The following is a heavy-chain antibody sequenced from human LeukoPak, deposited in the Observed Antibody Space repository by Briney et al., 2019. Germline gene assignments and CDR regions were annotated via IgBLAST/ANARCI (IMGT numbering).Heavy chain of an antibody. CDR3: ARESETAVLET. J-gene: IGHJ4*02. D-gene: IGHD3-3*01. CDR1: GYTFTGYY. Sequence: GASVKVPCKASGYTFTGYYMHWVRQAPGQGLEWMGWIDPNSGDTNYVQKFQGRVTMTRDTSITTAYMELSRLTSDDTAVYYCARESETAVLETWGQGTLVTVSS. CDR2: IDPNSGDT. V-gene: IGHV1-2*02.